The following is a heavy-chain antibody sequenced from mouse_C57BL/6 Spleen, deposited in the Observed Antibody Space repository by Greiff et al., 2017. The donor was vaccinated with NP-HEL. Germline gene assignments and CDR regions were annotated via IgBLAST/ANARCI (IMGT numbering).Heavy chain of an antibody. CDR1: GFTFSSYA. D-gene: IGHD1-1*01. Sequence: EVQLVESGEGLVKPGGSLKLSCAASGFTFSSYAMSWVRQTPEKRLEWVAYISSGGDYIYSADTVKGRFTISRDNARNTLYLQMSSLKSADTAMYYWTRERRTVGGEMDYWGQGTSVTVSS. CDR2: ISSGGDYI. V-gene: IGHV5-9-1*02. J-gene: IGHJ4*01. CDR3: TRERRTVGGEMDY.